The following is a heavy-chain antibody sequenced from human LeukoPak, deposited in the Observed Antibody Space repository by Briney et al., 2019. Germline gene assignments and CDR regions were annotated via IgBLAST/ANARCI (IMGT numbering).Heavy chain of an antibody. D-gene: IGHD3-10*01. CDR2: IYYSGST. Sequence: SETLSLTCTVSGGSISTSSYYWGWIRQPPGKGLEWIGYIYYSGSTNYKPSLKSRVTISVDTSKNQFSLKLSSVTAADTAVYYCARGGYYGSGNDFRFDPWGQGTLVTVSS. CDR3: ARGGYYGSGNDFRFDP. CDR1: GGSISTSSYY. J-gene: IGHJ5*02. V-gene: IGHV4-61*05.